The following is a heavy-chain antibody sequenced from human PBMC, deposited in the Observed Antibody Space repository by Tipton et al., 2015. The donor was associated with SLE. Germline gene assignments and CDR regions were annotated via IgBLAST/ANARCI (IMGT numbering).Heavy chain of an antibody. V-gene: IGHV3-30*03. Sequence: SLRLSCAVSGFTFSHSAMHWVRQVPDKGLEWVAAISHDGSEKYYADSVNGRLTISRDDSKNTLYLQLSRLRAEDTAVYFCARSEVVGTYVFDYWGQGVLVTVSS. CDR3: ARSEVVGTYVFDY. CDR1: GFTFSHSA. D-gene: IGHD1-7*01. CDR2: ISHDGSEK. J-gene: IGHJ4*02.